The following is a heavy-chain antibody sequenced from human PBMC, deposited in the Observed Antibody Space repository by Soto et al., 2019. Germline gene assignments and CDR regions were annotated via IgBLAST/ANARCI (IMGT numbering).Heavy chain of an antibody. CDR3: ARAVTDGKTYYYYGMDV. CDR2: IYYSGST. D-gene: IGHD1-26*01. Sequence: QVQLQESGPGLVKPSQTLSLTCTVSGGSISSGDYYWSWIRQPPGKGLEWIGYIYYSGSTYYNPCLKSLVTISVDTSKTQFSLKLSSVTAADTAVYYCARAVTDGKTYYYYGMDVWGQGTTVTVSS. J-gene: IGHJ6*02. CDR1: GGSISSGDYY. V-gene: IGHV4-30-4*01.